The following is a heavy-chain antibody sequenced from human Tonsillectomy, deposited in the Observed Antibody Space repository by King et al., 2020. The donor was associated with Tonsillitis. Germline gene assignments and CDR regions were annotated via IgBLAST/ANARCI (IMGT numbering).Heavy chain of an antibody. CDR1: GFTFSSYG. Sequence: QLVQSGGGVVQPGRSLRLSCAASGFTFSSYGMHWVRQAPGKGLEWVAVISYDGSNKYYADSVKGRFTISRDNSKNTLYLQMNSLRAEDTAVYYCAKNSLTIGAFDYWGQGTLVTVSS. V-gene: IGHV3-30*18. J-gene: IGHJ4*02. CDR2: ISYDGSNK. CDR3: AKNSLTIGAFDY. D-gene: IGHD4/OR15-4a*01.